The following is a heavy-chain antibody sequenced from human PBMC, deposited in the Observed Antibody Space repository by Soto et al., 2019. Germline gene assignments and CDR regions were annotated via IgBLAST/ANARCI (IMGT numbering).Heavy chain of an antibody. V-gene: IGHV3-48*01. J-gene: IGHJ4*02. Sequence: GESLKISCAASGFTFSSYSMNWVRQAPGKGLEWVSYINSSSSTIYYADSVKGRFTISRDNAKNSLYLQMNSLRAEDTAVYYCARGTSPLNSYGDYLASGFPPGDYWGQGTLVTVSS. CDR1: GFTFSSYS. CDR3: ARGTSPLNSYGDYLASGFPPGDY. D-gene: IGHD4-17*01. CDR2: INSSSSTI.